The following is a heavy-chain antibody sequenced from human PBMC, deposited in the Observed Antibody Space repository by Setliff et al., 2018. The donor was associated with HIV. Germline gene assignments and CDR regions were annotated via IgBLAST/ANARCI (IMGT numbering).Heavy chain of an antibody. CDR2: INHSGST. J-gene: IGHJ6*03. V-gene: IGHV4-34*01. Sequence: SETLSLTCAVYGGSFSGYYWSWIRQPPGKGLEWIGEINHSGSTNYNPSLKSRVTISVDTSKNQFSLKLSSVTAADTAVYYCARLRLLYYYYYMDVWGKGTTVTISS. CDR3: ARLRLLYYYYYMDV. CDR1: GGSFSGYY.